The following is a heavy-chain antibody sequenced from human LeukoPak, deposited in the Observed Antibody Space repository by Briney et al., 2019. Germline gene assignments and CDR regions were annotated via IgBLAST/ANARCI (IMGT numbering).Heavy chain of an antibody. CDR1: GCTFSSYC. D-gene: IGHD3-22*01. Sequence: SGGSLRLSCAASGCTFSSYCMHWGRQAPGKGLGLVSLINSDGSSTSHADSVNGRFTISRDNAKNTLYMHMNSLRAEDTAVYSCASTGYYYASSGYHYDYWGQGTLVTVSS. V-gene: IGHV3-74*01. CDR3: ASTGYYYASSGYHYDY. CDR2: INSDGSST. J-gene: IGHJ4*02.